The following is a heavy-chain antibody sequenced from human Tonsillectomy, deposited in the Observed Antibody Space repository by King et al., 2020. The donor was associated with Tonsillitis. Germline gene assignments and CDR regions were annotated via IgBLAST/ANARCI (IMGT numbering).Heavy chain of an antibody. J-gene: IGHJ2*01. CDR3: AKDVIGLSAWYFDL. CDR1: GFSFSNYG. D-gene: IGHD3-10*01. CDR2: IEYDGSYE. V-gene: IGHV3-30*18. Sequence: VQLVESGGGVVQPGRSLRLSCTASGFSFSNYGMHWVRQAPGKGLEWVALIEYDGSYENYADPVKGRFTITRDNSKNTLYLEMNSLRVEDTALYYCAKDVIGLSAWYFDLWGRGTLVTVSS.